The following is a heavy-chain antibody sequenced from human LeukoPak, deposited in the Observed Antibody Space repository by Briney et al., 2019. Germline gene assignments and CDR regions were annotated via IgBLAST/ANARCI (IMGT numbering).Heavy chain of an antibody. CDR1: GGSINNYY. J-gene: IGHJ4*02. Sequence: PSETLSLTCTVSGGSINNYYWNWIRQPPGKGLEWIGYIYYSGSTNYNPSLKSRVTISVDTSKNQFSLKLSSVTAADTAVYYCARLAGYWGQGTLVTVSS. CDR3: ARLAGY. CDR2: IYYSGST. D-gene: IGHD3-10*01. V-gene: IGHV4-59*01.